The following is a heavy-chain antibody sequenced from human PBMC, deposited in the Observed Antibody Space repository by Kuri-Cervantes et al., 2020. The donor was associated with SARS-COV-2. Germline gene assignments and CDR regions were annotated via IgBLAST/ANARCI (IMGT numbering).Heavy chain of an antibody. CDR3: ARDSCGDNYYYYGVGV. CDR2: IYSGGST. CDR1: GFTVSNNY. V-gene: IGHV3-66*01. D-gene: IGHD4-17*01. Sequence: GGSLRLSCAASGFTVSNNYMSWVRQAPGKGLEWVSVIYSGGSTYYADSVKDRFTISRDNSKNTLYLQMNSLRAEETAVYYWARDSCGDNYYYYGVGVWGQGTTVTVSS. J-gene: IGHJ6*02.